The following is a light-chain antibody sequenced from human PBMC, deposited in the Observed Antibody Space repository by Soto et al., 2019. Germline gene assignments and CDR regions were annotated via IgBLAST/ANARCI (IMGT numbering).Light chain of an antibody. CDR3: QQYYSTPRT. CDR2: WAS. Sequence: DIVMTQSPDSLAVSLGERATINCKSSQTVLYSSNNKTYLAWYQKRPGQPPKLLIYWASTRESGVPDRFSGSGAGTEFTLAISSLQAEDVAVYYCQQYYSTPRTFGQGNKMEIK. CDR1: QTVLYSSNNKTY. J-gene: IGKJ2*01. V-gene: IGKV4-1*01.